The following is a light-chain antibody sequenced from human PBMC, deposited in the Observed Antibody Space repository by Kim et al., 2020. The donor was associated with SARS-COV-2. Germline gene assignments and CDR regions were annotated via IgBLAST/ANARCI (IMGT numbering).Light chain of an antibody. J-gene: IGKJ2*03. CDR1: QSVDRW. Sequence: SASIGDRGSIPCRARQSVDRWLAWYQQRPGKAPKLLIYDATDLKSGVPSRFSGRGSGTEFTLTITSLQPDDFGTYYCQQYSTYSYSLGQGTKLEIK. V-gene: IGKV1-5*01. CDR3: QQYSTYSYS. CDR2: DAT.